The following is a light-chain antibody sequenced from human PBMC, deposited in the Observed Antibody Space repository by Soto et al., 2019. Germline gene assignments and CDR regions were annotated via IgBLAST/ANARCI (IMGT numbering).Light chain of an antibody. V-gene: IGKV2-28*01. CDR3: QQYNKWPLIT. J-gene: IGKJ5*01. Sequence: DIVMTQSPLSLPVTPGEPASISCRSSQSLLHSNGYNFLDWYLQKPGQSPQLLIHLGSNRASGVPDRFSGSGSGTDFTLKISRVEAEDVGVYYCQQYNKWPLITFXQGTRLEIK. CDR1: QSLLHSNGYNF. CDR2: LGS.